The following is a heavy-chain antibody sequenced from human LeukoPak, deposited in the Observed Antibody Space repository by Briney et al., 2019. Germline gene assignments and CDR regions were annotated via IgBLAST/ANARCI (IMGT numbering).Heavy chain of an antibody. Sequence: GGSLRVSCAASGFTFRSYAMSWGRQAPGKGLEWVSGILDSGYSTYYANSVKGRFTISRDNSNNTLYLQMNSLRAEDTAVYYCAKLGGHPLHNYYVGVWGKGTTVAVSS. CDR2: ILDSGYST. J-gene: IGHJ6*03. CDR1: GFTFRSYA. V-gene: IGHV3-23*01. D-gene: IGHD3-16*01. CDR3: AKLGGHPLHNYYVGV.